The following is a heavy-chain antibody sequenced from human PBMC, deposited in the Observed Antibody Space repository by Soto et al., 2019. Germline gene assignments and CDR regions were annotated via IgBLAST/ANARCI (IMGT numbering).Heavy chain of an antibody. J-gene: IGHJ4*02. D-gene: IGHD5-18*01. V-gene: IGHV3-30*03. CDR3: ASGGYSYGSLAGD. CDR1: GFTFSSYG. Sequence: QVQLVESGGGVVQPGRSLRLSCAASGFTFSSYGMHWVRQAPGKGLEWVAVISYDGSNKYYADSVKGRFTISRDNSKNVLYLQMNSLGAEGTAVNYCASGGYSYGSLAGDWGQGTLVTVSS. CDR2: ISYDGSNK.